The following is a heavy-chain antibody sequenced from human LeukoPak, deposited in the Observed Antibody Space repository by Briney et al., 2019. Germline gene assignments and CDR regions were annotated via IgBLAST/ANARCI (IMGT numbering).Heavy chain of an antibody. CDR2: ISSSSSYI. D-gene: IGHD2-2*01. CDR3: ARDRDVMAPVVPAATNWYFDL. Sequence: PGGSLRLSCAASGFTFSSYSMNWVRQAPGKGLEWVSSISSSSSYIYYADSVKGRFTISRDNAKNSLYLQMNSLRAEDTAVYYCARDRDVMAPVVPAATNWYFDLWGRGTLVTVSS. CDR1: GFTFSSYS. J-gene: IGHJ2*01. V-gene: IGHV3-21*01.